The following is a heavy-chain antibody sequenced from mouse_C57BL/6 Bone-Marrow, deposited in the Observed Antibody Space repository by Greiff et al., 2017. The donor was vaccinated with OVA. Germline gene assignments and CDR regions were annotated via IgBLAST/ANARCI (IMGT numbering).Heavy chain of an antibody. J-gene: IGHJ3*01. D-gene: IGHD2-3*01. Sequence: VQLQQSGAEFVRPGASVKLSCTASGFNIKDDYMHWVKQRPEQGLEWIGWIDPENGDTEYASKFQGKATITADTSSNTAYLQLSSLTSEDTAVYYCTSYDGYYWFAYWGQGTLVTVSA. V-gene: IGHV14-4*01. CDR3: TSYDGYYWFAY. CDR1: GFNIKDDY. CDR2: IDPENGDT.